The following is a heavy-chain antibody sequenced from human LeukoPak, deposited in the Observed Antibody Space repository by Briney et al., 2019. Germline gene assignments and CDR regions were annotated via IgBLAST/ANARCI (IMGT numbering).Heavy chain of an antibody. V-gene: IGHV3-21*01. Sequence: GGSLRLSCVVSGFTFSSSNMNWVRQAPGRGLEWVSSITGDSSYIYYADSVKGRFTISRDNAKNSLSLQMNSLRAEDTAVYYCATGKNYGDYNAYGMDVWGQGTTVTVSS. J-gene: IGHJ6*02. CDR2: ITGDSSYI. CDR3: ATGKNYGDYNAYGMDV. D-gene: IGHD4-17*01. CDR1: GFTFSSSN.